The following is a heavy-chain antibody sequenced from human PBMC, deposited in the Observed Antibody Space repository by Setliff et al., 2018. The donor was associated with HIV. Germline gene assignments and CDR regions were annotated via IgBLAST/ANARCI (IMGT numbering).Heavy chain of an antibody. Sequence: GASVKVSCKPSGSTFSTYDINWVRQATGQGLEWMGWMNPNSGNTGYAQKFQGRVTMTRNTSISTAYMELSSLRSDDTAVYYCARGGWDQWLVRGWFDPWGQGTLVTVSS. D-gene: IGHD6-19*01. CDR3: ARGGWDQWLVRGWFDP. CDR1: GSTFSTYD. J-gene: IGHJ5*02. V-gene: IGHV1-8*01. CDR2: MNPNSGNT.